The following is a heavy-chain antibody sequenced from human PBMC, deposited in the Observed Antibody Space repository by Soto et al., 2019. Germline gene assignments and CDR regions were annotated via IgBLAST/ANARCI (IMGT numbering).Heavy chain of an antibody. CDR1: GYTFTSYY. D-gene: IGHD2-21*02. V-gene: IGHV1-46*01. J-gene: IGHJ6*02. CDR3: ARLGGKVTYYYYYGMDV. Sequence: ASVKVSCKASGYTFTSYYMHWVRQAPGQGLEWMGIINPSGGSTSYAQKFQGRVTMTRDTSTSTVYMELSSLRSEDTAMYYCARLGGKVTYYYYYGMDVWGQGTTVTVSS. CDR2: INPSGGST.